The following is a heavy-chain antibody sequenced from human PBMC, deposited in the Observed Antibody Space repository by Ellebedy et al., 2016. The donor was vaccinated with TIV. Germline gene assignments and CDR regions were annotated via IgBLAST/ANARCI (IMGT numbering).Heavy chain of an antibody. CDR2: ITGSGGST. J-gene: IGHJ4*02. V-gene: IGHV3-23*01. CDR1: GFTFSSYA. D-gene: IGHD2-2*01. Sequence: GGSLRLXXAASGFTFSSYAMNWVRQAPGKGLESVSTITGSGGSTYYTDSVKGRFTISRDNSKNTLYLQMNSLRAEDTAVYYCAKALRPAESYFDYWGQGTLVTVSS. CDR3: AKALRPAESYFDY.